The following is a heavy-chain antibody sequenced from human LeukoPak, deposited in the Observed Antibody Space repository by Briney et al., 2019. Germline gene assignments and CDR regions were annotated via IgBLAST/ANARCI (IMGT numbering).Heavy chain of an antibody. J-gene: IGHJ6*03. Sequence: EASVKVSCKASGYTFTGYYMHWVRQAPGQGLEWMGWINPKRGDTNYAQKFQGRVTMTRDTSISTAYMELSRLRSDDTAVYYCARDPLGYYDFWSGYRDYYYYMDVWGKGTTVTVSS. D-gene: IGHD3-3*01. CDR1: GYTFTGYY. CDR2: INPKRGDT. V-gene: IGHV1-2*02. CDR3: ARDPLGYYDFWSGYRDYYYYMDV.